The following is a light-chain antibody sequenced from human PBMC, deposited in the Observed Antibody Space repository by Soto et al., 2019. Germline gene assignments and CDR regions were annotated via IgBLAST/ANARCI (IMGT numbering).Light chain of an antibody. CDR1: SNDVGGYNY. Sequence: QLVLTQPASVSGSPGQSITISCTGTSNDVGGYNYVSWYQQHPDKAPKLMIYDVNNRPSGVSNRFSGSKSGNTASLTISGLQAEDEADYYCSSYTSSSTLVVFGGGTKLTVL. CDR2: DVN. J-gene: IGLJ2*01. CDR3: SSYTSSSTLVV. V-gene: IGLV2-14*01.